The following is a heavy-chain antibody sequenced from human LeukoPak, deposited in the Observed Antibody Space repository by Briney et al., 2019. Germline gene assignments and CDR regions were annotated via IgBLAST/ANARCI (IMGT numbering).Heavy chain of an antibody. V-gene: IGHV3-33*01. J-gene: IGHJ4*02. D-gene: IGHD6-19*01. Sequence: GRSLRLSCAASGFTFSSYGMHWVRQAPGKGLEWVAVIWYGGSNKYYADSVKGRFTISRDNSKNTLYLQMNSLRAEDTAVYYCAREGSSGWPYYFDYWGQGTLVTVSS. CDR2: IWYGGSNK. CDR1: GFTFSSYG. CDR3: AREGSSGWPYYFDY.